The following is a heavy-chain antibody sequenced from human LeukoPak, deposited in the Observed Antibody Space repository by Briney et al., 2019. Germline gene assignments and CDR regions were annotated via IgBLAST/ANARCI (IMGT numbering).Heavy chain of an antibody. D-gene: IGHD6-13*01. J-gene: IGHJ4*02. CDR1: GGSFSGYY. V-gene: IGHV4-59*10. CDR3: ARGTSSWAVYYFDY. Sequence: KPSETLSLTCAVYGGSFSGYYWSWIRQPAGKGLEWIGRIHTSGSTNYNPSLKSRVTMSVDTSKNQFSLKLSSVTAADTAVYYCARGTSSWAVYYFDYWGQGTLVTVSS. CDR2: IHTSGST.